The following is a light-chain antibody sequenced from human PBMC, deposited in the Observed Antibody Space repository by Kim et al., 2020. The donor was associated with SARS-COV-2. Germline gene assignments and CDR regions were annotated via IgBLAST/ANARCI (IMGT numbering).Light chain of an antibody. CDR1: QDISNY. J-gene: IGKJ1*01. V-gene: IGKV1-27*01. Sequence: AYGGDRVTITCRASQDISNYLAWLQLKPGKAPKLLIYAASALQPGVPSRFSGSGSGTDFTLTVTSLQPEDVATYYCQKCDSAPWTFGQGTKVDIK. CDR3: QKCDSAPWT. CDR2: AAS.